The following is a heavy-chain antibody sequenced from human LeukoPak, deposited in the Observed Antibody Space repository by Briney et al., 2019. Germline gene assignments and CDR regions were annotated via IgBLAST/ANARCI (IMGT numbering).Heavy chain of an antibody. D-gene: IGHD6-13*01. CDR2: IDHSGST. V-gene: IGHV4-34*01. Sequence: SETLSLTCAVYGGSFSGYYWSWIRQPPGKGLEWIGEIDHSGSTNYNPSLKSRVTISVDTSKNQFSLKLSSVTAADTAVYYCAVAAAGTYFQHWGQGTLVTVSS. CDR1: GGSFSGYY. J-gene: IGHJ1*01. CDR3: AVAAAGTYFQH.